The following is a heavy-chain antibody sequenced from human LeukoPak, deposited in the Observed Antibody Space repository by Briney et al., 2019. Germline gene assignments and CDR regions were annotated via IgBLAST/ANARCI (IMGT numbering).Heavy chain of an antibody. Sequence: GGSLRLSCAASGFTFSSYSMNWVRQAPGKGLEWVSSLSSSSSYIYYADSVKGRFTISRDNAKNSLYLQMNSLRAEDTAVYYCARGTRWLQFRVFDYWGRGTLVTVSS. V-gene: IGHV3-21*01. CDR1: GFTFSSYS. CDR2: LSSSSSYI. J-gene: IGHJ4*02. D-gene: IGHD5-24*01. CDR3: ARGTRWLQFRVFDY.